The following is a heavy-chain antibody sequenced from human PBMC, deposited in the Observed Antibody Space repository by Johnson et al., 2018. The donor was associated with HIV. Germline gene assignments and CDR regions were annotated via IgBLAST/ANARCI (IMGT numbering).Heavy chain of an antibody. CDR3: ISPERAAAGFLT. J-gene: IGHJ3*01. CDR2: ITSTADGGTT. D-gene: IGHD6-13*01. V-gene: IGHV3-71*04. CDR1: GFTVSSNY. Sequence: VQLVESGGGLVKPGGSLRLSCAASGFTVSSNYMSWVRQAPGKGLEWIGFITSTADGGTTQYAASVRGRFTISIDDSKSIAYLQMNSLKAEDTAVYYCISPERAAAGFLTWGQGAMVTVSS.